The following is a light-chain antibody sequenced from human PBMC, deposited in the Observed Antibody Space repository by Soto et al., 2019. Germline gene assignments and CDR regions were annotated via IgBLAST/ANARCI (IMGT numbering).Light chain of an antibody. CDR1: QSLRSS. V-gene: IGKV3-15*01. CDR2: DAS. CDR3: QQYNDWPPIT. Sequence: ETMMTQSPDTLSVSLGERATLSCRASQSLRSSLAWYQQKPGQAPRLLIYDASTRATVIPARFSGSGSGTEFTLTISSLQSEDFAVYYCQQYNDWPPITFGQGTRLEIK. J-gene: IGKJ5*01.